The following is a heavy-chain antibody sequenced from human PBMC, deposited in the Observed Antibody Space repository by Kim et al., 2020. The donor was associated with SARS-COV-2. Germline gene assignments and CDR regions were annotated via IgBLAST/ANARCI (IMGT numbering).Heavy chain of an antibody. CDR2: ISYDGSNK. D-gene: IGHD3-3*01. J-gene: IGHJ4*02. V-gene: IGHV3-30*18. CDR3: AKVSVNTYYDFWSGPFDY. CDR1: GFTFSSYG. Sequence: GGSLRLSCAASGFTFSSYGMHWVRQAPGKGLEWVAVISYDGSNKYYADSVKGRFTISRDNSKNTLYLQMNSLRAEDTAVYYCAKVSVNTYYDFWSGPFDYWGQGTLVTVSS.